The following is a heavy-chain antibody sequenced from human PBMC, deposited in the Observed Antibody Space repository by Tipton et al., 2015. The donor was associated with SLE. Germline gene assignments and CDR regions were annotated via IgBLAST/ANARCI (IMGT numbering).Heavy chain of an antibody. CDR1: GGSISSGSYH. Sequence: TLSLTCTVSGGSISSGSYHWSWIRQSAGKGLEWIGRIYTSGSTNYNPSLKSRVTISVDTSKNQFSLKLSSVTAADTAVYYCARDLAYCSSTSCFDYFDYWGQGTLVTVSS. CDR3: ARDLAYCSSTSCFDYFDY. D-gene: IGHD2-2*01. V-gene: IGHV4-61*02. J-gene: IGHJ4*02. CDR2: IYTSGST.